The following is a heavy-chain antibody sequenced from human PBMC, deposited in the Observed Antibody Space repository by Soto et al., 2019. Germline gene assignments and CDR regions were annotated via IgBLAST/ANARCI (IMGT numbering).Heavy chain of an antibody. CDR3: ARLAAAGGIDY. D-gene: IGHD6-13*01. Sequence: EVQLVESGGGLVQPGGSLKLSCAASGFTFSGSAMHWVRQASGKGLEWVGRVRNKGNSYETVFAASVKGRFTISREDSKHPVYLQMTSLTTDDTAVDSRARLAAAGGIDYWGQGTLVTVSS. J-gene: IGHJ4*02. CDR2: VRNKGNSYET. V-gene: IGHV3-73*01. CDR1: GFTFSGSA.